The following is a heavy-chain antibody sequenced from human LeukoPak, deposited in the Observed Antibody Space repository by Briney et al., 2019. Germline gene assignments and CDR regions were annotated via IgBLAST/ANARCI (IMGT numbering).Heavy chain of an antibody. CDR2: ISSSSSYI. V-gene: IGHV3-21*01. J-gene: IGHJ6*02. CDR3: ARDLLVVVGATTHYYGMDV. CDR1: GFTFSSYS. Sequence: PGGSLRLSCAASGFTFSSYSMNWVRQAPGKGLEWVSSISSSSSYIYYADSVKGRFTISRDNAKNSLYLQMNSLRAEDTAVYHCARDLLVVVGATTHYYGMDVWGQGTTVTVSS. D-gene: IGHD1-26*01.